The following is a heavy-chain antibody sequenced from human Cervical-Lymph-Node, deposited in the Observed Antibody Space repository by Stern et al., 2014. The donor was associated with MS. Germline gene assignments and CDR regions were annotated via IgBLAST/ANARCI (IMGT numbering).Heavy chain of an antibody. V-gene: IGHV1-69*01. D-gene: IGHD3-10*01. J-gene: IGHJ6*02. Sequence: VQLVQSGAEVKKVGSSVKVSCEASGDTLSSHTISWVRQAPGQGLGWMGGIIPICDAPNYAQKFQGRVRITSDETTNTAHMELSSLRSEDTAVYYCASGAHGMDVWGQGTAVTVSS. CDR2: IIPICDAP. CDR1: GDTLSSHT. CDR3: ASGAHGMDV.